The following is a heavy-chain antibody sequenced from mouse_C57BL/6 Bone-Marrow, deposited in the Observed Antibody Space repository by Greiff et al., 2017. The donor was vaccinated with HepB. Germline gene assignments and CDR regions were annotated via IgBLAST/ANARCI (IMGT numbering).Heavy chain of an antibody. CDR2: IRSKSNNYAT. V-gene: IGHV10-1*01. CDR3: VRHDYGDY. Sequence: GGGLVQPKGSLKLSCAASGFSFNTYAMNWVRQAPGKGLEWVARIRSKSNNYATYYADSVKDRFTITSDDSESMLYLQMNNLKTEDTAMYYCVRHDYGDYWGQGTTLTVSS. J-gene: IGHJ2*01. CDR1: GFSFNTYA.